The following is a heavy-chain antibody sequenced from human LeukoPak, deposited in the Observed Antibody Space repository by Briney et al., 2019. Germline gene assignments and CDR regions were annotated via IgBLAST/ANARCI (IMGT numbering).Heavy chain of an antibody. V-gene: IGHV3-21*01. Sequence: GGSLRLSCAASGFTFSSYSMNWVRQVPGKGLEWVSSISSRSSYIYYADSVKGRFTISGDDAKNSLYLQMNSLRAEDTAVYYCARDLTSSSTAYFQHWGQGTLVTVSS. D-gene: IGHD6-6*01. CDR2: ISSRSSYI. CDR1: GFTFSSYS. CDR3: ARDLTSSSTAYFQH. J-gene: IGHJ1*01.